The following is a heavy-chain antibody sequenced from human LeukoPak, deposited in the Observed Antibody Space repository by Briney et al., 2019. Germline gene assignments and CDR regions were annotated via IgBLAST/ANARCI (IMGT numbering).Heavy chain of an antibody. CDR2: INPNSDGT. CDR3: ARTTYYYDSSGYPVLYYFDY. CDR1: GYTFTGYY. Sequence: ASVKVSCKASGYTFTGYYMHWVRQAPGQGLEWMGWINPNSDGTNYAQKFQGWVTMTRDTSISTAYMELSRLRSDDTAVYYCARTTYYYDSSGYPVLYYFDYWGQGTLVTVSS. V-gene: IGHV1-2*04. D-gene: IGHD3-22*01. J-gene: IGHJ4*02.